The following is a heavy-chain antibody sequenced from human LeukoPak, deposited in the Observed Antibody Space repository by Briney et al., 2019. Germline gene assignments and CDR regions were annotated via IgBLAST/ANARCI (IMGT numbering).Heavy chain of an antibody. D-gene: IGHD5-18*01. J-gene: IGHJ4*02. CDR1: GFTFSSYS. CDR3: ARDGRGYSYGPVEY. V-gene: IGHV3-21*01. Sequence: PGGSLRLSCAASGFTFSSYSMNWVRQAPGKGLEWVSSISSSSSYIYYADSVKGRFTISRDNAKNPLYLQMNSLRAEDTAVYYCARDGRGYSYGPVEYWGQGTLVTVSS. CDR2: ISSSSSYI.